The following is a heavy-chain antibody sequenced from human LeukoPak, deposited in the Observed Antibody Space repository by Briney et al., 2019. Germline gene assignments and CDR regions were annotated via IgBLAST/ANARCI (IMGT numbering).Heavy chain of an antibody. D-gene: IGHD3-10*01. Sequence: RGSLRLSCAASGFTFSSYGMHWVRQAPGKGLEWVAVISYDGSNKYYADSVKGRFTISRDNSKNTLYLQMNSLRAEDTAVYYCAKDRGLNWGQGTLVTVSS. CDR2: ISYDGSNK. CDR1: GFTFSSYG. CDR3: AKDRGLN. V-gene: IGHV3-30*18. J-gene: IGHJ4*02.